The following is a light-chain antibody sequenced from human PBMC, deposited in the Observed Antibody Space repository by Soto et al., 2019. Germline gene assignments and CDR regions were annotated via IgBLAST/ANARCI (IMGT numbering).Light chain of an antibody. Sequence: DIQMTQSPSSLSASVGETVIISCRASETITRYLNWYQSKPGKAPRLLISGASSLQSGVPSRFSGSYSGTDFTLTISSLQPEDFATYYCQQSYSIPLTFGGGTKV. J-gene: IGKJ4*01. CDR2: GAS. CDR3: QQSYSIPLT. CDR1: ETITRY. V-gene: IGKV1-39*01.